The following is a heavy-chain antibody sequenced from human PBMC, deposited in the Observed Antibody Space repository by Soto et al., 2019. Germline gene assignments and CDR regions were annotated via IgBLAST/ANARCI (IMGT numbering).Heavy chain of an antibody. J-gene: IGHJ4*02. CDR3: ARGVDYFDY. V-gene: IGHV3-33*01. Sequence: QVQLVESGGGVVQPGRSLRLSCAASGFTFNRYGMHWVRQAPGKGLEWVAVIWYDGSSEYYAYSVKGRFTISRDNSKNTLFLQMNSLRAEDTAVYYCARGVDYFDYWGQGTLVTVSS. CDR1: GFTFNRYG. CDR2: IWYDGSSE.